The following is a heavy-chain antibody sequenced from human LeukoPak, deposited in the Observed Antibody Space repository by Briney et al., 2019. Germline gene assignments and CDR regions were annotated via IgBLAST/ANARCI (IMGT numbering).Heavy chain of an antibody. D-gene: IGHD4-17*01. CDR2: IYYSGST. J-gene: IGHJ4*02. Sequence: SETLSLTCKVSGGSISSYYWGWIRQPPGKGLKWIGSIYYSGSTYYNPSLKSRVTISVDTSKNQFSLKLSSVTAADTAIYYCARENYGDYVLDFWGQGTLVTVSS. V-gene: IGHV4-39*07. CDR3: ARENYGDYVLDF. CDR1: GGSISSYY.